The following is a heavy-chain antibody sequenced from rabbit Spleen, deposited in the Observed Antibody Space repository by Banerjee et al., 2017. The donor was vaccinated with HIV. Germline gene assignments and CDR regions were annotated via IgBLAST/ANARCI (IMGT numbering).Heavy chain of an antibody. CDR2: IDSGSSGFS. CDR1: GFSFSSSDY. D-gene: IGHD8-1*01. Sequence: QSLEESGGDLVKPGASLTLTCTASGFSFSSSDYMCWVRQAPGKGLEWIACIDSGSSGFSYFASWAKGRFTISKTSSTTVTLQMTSLTAADTATYFCARDSGSSFSSYGMDLWGPGPSSPS. J-gene: IGHJ6*01. CDR3: ARDSGSSFSSYGMDL. V-gene: IGHV1S40*01.